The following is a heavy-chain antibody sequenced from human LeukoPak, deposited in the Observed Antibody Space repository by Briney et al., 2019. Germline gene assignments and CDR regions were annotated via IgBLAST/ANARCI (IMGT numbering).Heavy chain of an antibody. D-gene: IGHD4-11*01. J-gene: IGHJ6*03. CDR1: GFTVSSNY. Sequence: GGSLTLSCAASGFTVSSNYMSWVRQAPGKGVEWVSVIYSGGSTYYADSVKGRFTISRDNSKNTLYLQMNSLRAEDTAVYYCARGNYSNYYYYYMDGWGKGTTVTVSS. CDR2: IYSGGST. CDR3: ARGNYSNYYYYYMDG. V-gene: IGHV3-53*01.